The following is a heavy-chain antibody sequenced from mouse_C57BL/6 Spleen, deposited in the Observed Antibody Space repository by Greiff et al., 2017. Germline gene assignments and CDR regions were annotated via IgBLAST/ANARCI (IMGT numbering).Heavy chain of an antibody. CDR3: ARSETGRGFAY. J-gene: IGHJ3*01. V-gene: IGHV1-80*01. CDR2: IYPGDGDT. CDR1: GYAFSSYW. Sequence: QVQLKESGAELVKPGASVKISCKASGYAFSSYWMNWVKQRPGKGLEWIGQIYPGDGDTNYNGKFKGKATLTADKSSSTAYMQLSSLTSEDSAVYFCARSETGRGFAYWGQGTLVTVSA. D-gene: IGHD4-1*01.